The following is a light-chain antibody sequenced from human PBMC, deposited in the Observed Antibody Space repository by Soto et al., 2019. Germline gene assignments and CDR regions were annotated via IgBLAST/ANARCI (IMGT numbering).Light chain of an antibody. CDR3: GTWDTGLSVWV. Sequence: QSVVTQPPSVSAAPGQKVTISCSGSSSNIGSNSVSWYQHLPGTAPKLLVYDNNKVPSENPDRFSGSKSHTSATLGITGLQTGDEGDYYCGTWDTGLSVWVFGGGTKLTVL. CDR1: SSNIGSNS. V-gene: IGLV1-51*01. CDR2: DNN. J-gene: IGLJ3*02.